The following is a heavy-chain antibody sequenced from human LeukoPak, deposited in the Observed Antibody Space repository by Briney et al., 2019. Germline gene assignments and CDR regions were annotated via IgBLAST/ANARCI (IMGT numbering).Heavy chain of an antibody. D-gene: IGHD5-12*01. V-gene: IGHV3-21*01. CDR3: ARGYSGYDIPPFDP. J-gene: IGHJ5*02. CDR1: GSTFSSYS. CDR2: ISSSSSYI. Sequence: KPGGSLRLSCAASGSTFSSYSMNWVRQAPGKGLEWVSSISSSSSYIYYADSVKGRFTISRDNAKNSLYLQMNSLRAEDTAVYYCARGYSGYDIPPFDPWGREPWSPSPQ.